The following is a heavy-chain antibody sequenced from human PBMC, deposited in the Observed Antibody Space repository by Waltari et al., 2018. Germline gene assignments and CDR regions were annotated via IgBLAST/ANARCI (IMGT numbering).Heavy chain of an antibody. V-gene: IGHV3-30*02. CDR3: AKDRMSFDY. Sequence: QVQLVESGGGVVQPGGSLRLSCAASGFTFSSYGMPWVRQAPGKGLEWVAFIRYDGSNKYYADSVKGRFTISRDNSKNTLYLQMNSLRAEDTAVYYCAKDRMSFDYWGQGTLVTVSS. CDR1: GFTFSSYG. CDR2: IRYDGSNK. J-gene: IGHJ4*02.